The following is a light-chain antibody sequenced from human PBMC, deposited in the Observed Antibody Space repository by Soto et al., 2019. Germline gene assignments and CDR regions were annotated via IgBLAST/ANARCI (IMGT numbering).Light chain of an antibody. CDR2: DVY. J-gene: IGLJ3*02. V-gene: IGLV2-11*01. Sequence: QSALTQPRSVSGSPGQSVTISCTGSSSDIGAYNYVFWYKQYPGKSPKLMIYDVYKRPSGVPDRFSGSKSGNTASLTISGLQTEDEADYHCCSYAGTYSLVFGGGTKLTVL. CDR3: CSYAGTYSLV. CDR1: SSDIGAYNY.